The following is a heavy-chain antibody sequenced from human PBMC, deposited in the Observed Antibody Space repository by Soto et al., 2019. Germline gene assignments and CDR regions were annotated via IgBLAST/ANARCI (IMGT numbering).Heavy chain of an antibody. D-gene: IGHD5-12*01. CDR2: ISSGGST. CDR1: AFTFSNYD. V-gene: IGHV3-23*01. Sequence: GGSLRLSCVASAFTFSNYDMSWVRQAPGKGLEWVSAISSGGSTFYAESVKGRFTISRDNSKNTLYLQMNSLRAEDTAVYYCAKENSGYEKWGQGTLVTVSS. CDR3: AKENSGYEK. J-gene: IGHJ4*02.